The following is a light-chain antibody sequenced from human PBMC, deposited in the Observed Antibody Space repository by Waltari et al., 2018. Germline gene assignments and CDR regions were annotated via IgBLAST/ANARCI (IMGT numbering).Light chain of an antibody. V-gene: IGLV8-61*01. Sequence: QTVVTQEPSLSVSPGGTVTLTCALTSGSVSTTSYASWYQQTPGQPPRTLVYKGSSRSSGVPDRFSGSILGNKAALTITGDQADDESNYYCSLYMGSGIWVFGGGTKLTVL. CDR1: SGSVSTTSY. CDR2: KGS. J-gene: IGLJ3*02. CDR3: SLYMGSGIWV.